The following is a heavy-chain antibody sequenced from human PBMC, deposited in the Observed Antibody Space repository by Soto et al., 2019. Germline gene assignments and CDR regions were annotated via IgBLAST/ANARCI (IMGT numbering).Heavy chain of an antibody. Sequence: QVQLVQSGTEVKKPGASVKVSCKTSGYTFSSHGISWVRQAPGQGLEWMGWINTYNGNTNYAQKFQDRVTMTTDTSTSTAYMELRSLRSDDTAVYYCARLQQWLVLDYWGQGTRVTVSS. D-gene: IGHD6-19*01. CDR3: ARLQQWLVLDY. CDR2: INTYNGNT. J-gene: IGHJ4*02. V-gene: IGHV1-18*01. CDR1: GYTFSSHG.